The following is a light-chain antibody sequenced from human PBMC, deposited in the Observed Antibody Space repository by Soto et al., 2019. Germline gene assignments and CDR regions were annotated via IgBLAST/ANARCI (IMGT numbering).Light chain of an antibody. CDR1: SSDVGGYKY. CDR2: EVS. V-gene: IGLV2-14*01. J-gene: IGLJ1*01. Sequence: QSVLTQPASVSGSPGQSITISCAGTSSDVGGYKYVSWYQQNPGKAPKLIIYEVSSRPSGVSNRFSGSKSGNTASLTISGLQAEDEGDYYCSSFTSANTLYVFGSGTKLTVL. CDR3: SSFTSANTLYV.